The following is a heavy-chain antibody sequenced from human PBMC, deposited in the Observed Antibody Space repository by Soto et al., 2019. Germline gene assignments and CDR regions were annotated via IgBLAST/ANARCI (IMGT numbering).Heavy chain of an antibody. Sequence: QVQLVESGGGVVQPGRSLRLSCAASGFTFSSYAMHWVRQAPGKGLEGVAVISYDGSNKYYADSVKGRFTISRDNSKNTLYLQKNSLRAEDTAVYYCARDRLRYNWNDFPYYYYGMDVWGQGTTVTVSS. CDR3: ARDRLRYNWNDFPYYYYGMDV. CDR2: ISYDGSNK. CDR1: GFTFSSYA. V-gene: IGHV3-30-3*01. J-gene: IGHJ6*02. D-gene: IGHD1-1*01.